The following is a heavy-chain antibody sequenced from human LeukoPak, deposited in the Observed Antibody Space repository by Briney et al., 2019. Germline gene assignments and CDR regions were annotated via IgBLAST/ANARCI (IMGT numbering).Heavy chain of an antibody. Sequence: GGSPRLSCSASGFTFSSYAMHWVRQAPGKGLEYVSAISSNGGSTYYADSVKGRFTISRDNSKNTLYLQMSSLRAEDTAVYYCVKDPAVAGTRYFDYWGQGTLVTVSS. V-gene: IGHV3-64D*09. J-gene: IGHJ4*02. CDR2: ISSNGGST. D-gene: IGHD6-19*01. CDR3: VKDPAVAGTRYFDY. CDR1: GFTFSSYA.